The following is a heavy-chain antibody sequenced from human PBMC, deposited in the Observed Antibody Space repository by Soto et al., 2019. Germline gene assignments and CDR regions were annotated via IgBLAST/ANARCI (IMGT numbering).Heavy chain of an antibody. Sequence: VQLVESGGGLVKPGGSLTLSCAASGFTISYAWMNWVRQVPGKGLEWVGRIKTNSEGGTTDYAAPVQGRFTLSRDDSRNTLSLHMNSLKTDDTAVYYCTTGSVEGVWGQGATVTVSS. J-gene: IGHJ6*02. D-gene: IGHD2-15*01. V-gene: IGHV3-15*07. CDR3: TTGSVEGV. CDR2: IKTNSEGGTT. CDR1: GFTISYAW.